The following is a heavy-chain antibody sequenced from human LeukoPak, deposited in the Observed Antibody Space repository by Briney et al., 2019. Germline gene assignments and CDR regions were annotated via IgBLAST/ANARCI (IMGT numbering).Heavy chain of an antibody. CDR3: ARGRLASSTWPYYFDY. V-gene: IGHV4-34*01. D-gene: IGHD6-13*01. CDR1: GVSFSGYY. CDR2: INHSGST. J-gene: IGHJ4*02. Sequence: SETLSLTCAVYGVSFSGYYWSWIRQPPGKGLEWIGEINHSGSTNYNPSLKSRVTISVDTSKNQFSLKLSSVTAADTAVYYCARGRLASSTWPYYFDYWGQGTLVTVSS.